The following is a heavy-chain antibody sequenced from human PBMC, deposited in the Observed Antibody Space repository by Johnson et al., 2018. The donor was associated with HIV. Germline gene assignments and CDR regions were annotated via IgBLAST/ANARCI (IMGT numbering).Heavy chain of an antibody. Sequence: QVQLVESGGGVVQPGRSLRLSCAASGFTFSSYAMHWVRQAPGKGLEWVAVIWYDGSNKYYADSVKGRFTISRDNSKNTLYLQMNSLRAEDTAVYYCAKDQDYGGNSGRFDIWGQGTMVTVSS. D-gene: IGHD4-23*01. V-gene: IGHV3-33*06. CDR3: AKDQDYGGNSGRFDI. CDR1: GFTFSSYA. J-gene: IGHJ3*02. CDR2: IWYDGSNK.